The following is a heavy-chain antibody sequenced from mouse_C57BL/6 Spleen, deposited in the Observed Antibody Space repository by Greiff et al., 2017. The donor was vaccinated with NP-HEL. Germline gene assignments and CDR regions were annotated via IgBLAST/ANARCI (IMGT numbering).Heavy chain of an antibody. Sequence: QVQLKESGTELVKPGASVKLSCKASGYTFTSYWMHWVKQRPGQGLEWIGNINPSNGGTNYNEKFKSQATLTVDKSSSTVYMQRSSLTSEDSAVYYCARGVSPWYVDVWGTGTTVTVSS. CDR3: ARGVSPWYVDV. J-gene: IGHJ1*03. CDR1: GYTFTSYW. CDR2: INPSNGGT. D-gene: IGHD2-10*02. V-gene: IGHV1-53*01.